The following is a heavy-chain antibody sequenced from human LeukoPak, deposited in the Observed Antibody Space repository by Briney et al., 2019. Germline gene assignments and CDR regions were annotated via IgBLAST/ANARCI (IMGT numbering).Heavy chain of an antibody. D-gene: IGHD3-16*02. CDR1: GGTFSSYA. CDR2: IIPIFGTA. Sequence: ASVKVSCKASGGTFSSYAISWVRQAPGQGLEWMGRIIPIFGTANYAQKFHGRVTITTDESTSTAYMELSSLRSEDTAVYYCAYYQTFRGVIDDYWGQGTLVTVSS. V-gene: IGHV1-69*05. CDR3: AYYQTFRGVIDDY. J-gene: IGHJ4*02.